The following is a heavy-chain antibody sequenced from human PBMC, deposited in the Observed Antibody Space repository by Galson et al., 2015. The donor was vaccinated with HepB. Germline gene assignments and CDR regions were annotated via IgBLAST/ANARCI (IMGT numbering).Heavy chain of an antibody. D-gene: IGHD5-18*01. J-gene: IGHJ3*02. V-gene: IGHV3-11*06. CDR1: GFTFSDYY. Sequence: SLRLSCAASGFTFSDYYMSWIRQAPGKGLGWVSYISSSSSYTNYADSVKGRFTISRDNAKNSLYLQMNSLRAEDTAVYYCARDDTAMVDDAFDIWGQGTMVTVSS. CDR2: ISSSSSYT. CDR3: ARDDTAMVDDAFDI.